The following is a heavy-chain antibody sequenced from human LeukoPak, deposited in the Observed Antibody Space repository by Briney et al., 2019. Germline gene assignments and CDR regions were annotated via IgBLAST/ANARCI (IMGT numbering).Heavy chain of an antibody. J-gene: IGHJ3*02. V-gene: IGHV1-2*02. CDR3: QLGYCSSTSCSTDAFDI. Sequence: ASVKVSCKASGYTFTGYYMHWVRQAPGQGLEWMGWINPNSGGTNYAQKFQGRVTMTRDTSISIAYMELSRLRSDDTAVYYCQLGYCSSTSCSTDAFDIWGQGTMVTVSS. CDR1: GYTFTGYY. CDR2: INPNSGGT. D-gene: IGHD2-2*01.